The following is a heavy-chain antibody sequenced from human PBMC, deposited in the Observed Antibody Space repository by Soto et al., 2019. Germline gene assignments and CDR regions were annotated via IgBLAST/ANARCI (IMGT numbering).Heavy chain of an antibody. CDR2: ISGSGGST. Sequence: PGGSLRLSCAASGFTLSSYWMHWVRQAPGEGLVWVSAISGSGGSTYYADSVKGRFTISRDNSKNTLYLQMNSLRAEDTAVYYCAKDANFGYSSSWTFLRYDYYGMDVWGQGTTVTVSS. V-gene: IGHV3-23*01. CDR1: GFTLSSYW. CDR3: AKDANFGYSSSWTFLRYDYYGMDV. D-gene: IGHD6-13*01. J-gene: IGHJ6*02.